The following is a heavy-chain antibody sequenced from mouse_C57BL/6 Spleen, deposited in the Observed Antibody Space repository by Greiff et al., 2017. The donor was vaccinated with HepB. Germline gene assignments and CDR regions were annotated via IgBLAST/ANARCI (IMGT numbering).Heavy chain of an antibody. V-gene: IGHV1-76*01. CDR3: ARVYYYALFDD. J-gene: IGHJ2*01. CDR1: GYTFTDYY. Sequence: QVQLQQSGAELVRPGASVKLSCKASGYTFTDYYINWVKQRPGQGLEWIARIYPGSGNTYYNEKFKGKATLTAEKSSSTAYMQLSSLTSEDSAVYFCARVYYYALFDDWGQGTTLTVSS. CDR2: IYPGSGNT. D-gene: IGHD1-1*01.